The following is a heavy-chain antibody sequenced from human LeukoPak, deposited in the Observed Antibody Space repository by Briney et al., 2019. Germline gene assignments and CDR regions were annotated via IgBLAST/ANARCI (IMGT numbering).Heavy chain of an antibody. CDR3: AREEIRTTDEAFDI. J-gene: IGHJ3*02. Sequence: VASVKVSCKASGYTFTSYGISWVRQAPGQGLEWMGWISAYNGNTNYAQKLQGRVTMTRDTSTSTAYMELRSLRSDDMAVYYCAREEIRTTDEAFDIWGQGTMVTVSS. V-gene: IGHV1-18*03. CDR2: ISAYNGNT. D-gene: IGHD1-1*01. CDR1: GYTFTSYG.